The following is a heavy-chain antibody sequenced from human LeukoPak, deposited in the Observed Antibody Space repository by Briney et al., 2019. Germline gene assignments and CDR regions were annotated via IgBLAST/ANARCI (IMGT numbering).Heavy chain of an antibody. D-gene: IGHD3-22*01. Sequence: GGSLRLSCAASGFTFSSYVISWVRQAPGKGLEWVSAISGSGGGTYYTDSVKGRFTISRDNSKNTLYLQMNSLRGEDTAVYYCAYNSTVVKGAFDIWGQGTMVTVSS. J-gene: IGHJ3*02. CDR3: AYNSTVVKGAFDI. V-gene: IGHV3-23*01. CDR1: GFTFSSYV. CDR2: ISGSGGGT.